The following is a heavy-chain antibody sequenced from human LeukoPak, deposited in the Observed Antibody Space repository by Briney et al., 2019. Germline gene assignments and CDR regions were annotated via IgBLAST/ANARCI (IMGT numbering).Heavy chain of an antibody. J-gene: IGHJ4*02. Sequence: SETLSLTCTVSGGSISSSSYYWGWIRQPPGKELEWIGSIYYSGSTYYNPSLKSRVTISVDTSKNQFSLKLSSVTAADTAVYYCARHRNHLLNFDYWGQGTLVTVSS. V-gene: IGHV4-39*01. D-gene: IGHD2-2*01. CDR3: ARHRNHLLNFDY. CDR1: GGSISSSSYY. CDR2: IYYSGST.